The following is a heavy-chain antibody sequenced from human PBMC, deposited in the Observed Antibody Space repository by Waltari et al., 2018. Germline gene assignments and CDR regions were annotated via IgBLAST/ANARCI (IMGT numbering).Heavy chain of an antibody. CDR1: GITGRSDW. CDR2: INQDGSKK. D-gene: IGHD2-15*01. CDR3: ARDVSPDCGAGCYLDAFDI. V-gene: IGHV3-7*01. J-gene: IGHJ3*02. Sequence: EVQLVESGGGLVQPGGSLRRSCTASGITGRSDWRTWSRQAPGKGLEWMDNINQDGSKKNYVDSVKGRFNISRDNAMNSVHLQMDSLRAEDTALYYCARDVSPDCGAGCYLDAFDIWGQGTRVTVSS.